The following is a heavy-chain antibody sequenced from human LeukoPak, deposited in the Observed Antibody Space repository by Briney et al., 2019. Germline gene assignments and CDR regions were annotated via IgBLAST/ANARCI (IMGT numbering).Heavy chain of an antibody. J-gene: IGHJ3*01. Sequence: SETLSLTCGVSGASVSSRFWSWIRQTPGMGLEWIGYISDRGGTGYNPSLKSRVTISVDAPKNEVSLNVRSVSAADTAVYYCAKGVSGTYFAFDVWGQGRTV. V-gene: IGHV4-59*02. CDR1: GASVSSRF. CDR3: AKGVSGTYFAFDV. D-gene: IGHD1-26*01. CDR2: ISDRGGT.